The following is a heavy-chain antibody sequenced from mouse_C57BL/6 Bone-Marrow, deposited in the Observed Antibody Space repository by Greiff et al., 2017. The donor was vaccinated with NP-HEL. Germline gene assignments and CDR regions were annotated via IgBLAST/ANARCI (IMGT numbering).Heavy chain of an antibody. CDR1: GFTFSSYA. CDR3: ARGETAQVFDY. CDR2: ISDGGSYT. V-gene: IGHV5-4*03. D-gene: IGHD3-2*02. Sequence: EVKLVESGGGLVKPGGSLKLSCAASGFTFSSYAMSWVRQTPDKRLEWVATISDGGSYTYYPDNVKGRFTISRDNAKNNLYLQMSHMKTEDTAMYDCARGETAQVFDYGGQGTTRTVSS. J-gene: IGHJ2*01.